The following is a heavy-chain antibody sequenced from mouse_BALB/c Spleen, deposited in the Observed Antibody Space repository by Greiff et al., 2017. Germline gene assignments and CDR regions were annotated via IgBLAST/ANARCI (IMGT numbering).Heavy chain of an antibody. V-gene: IGHV1-63*02. D-gene: IGHD1-1*01. CDR3: ERKGDFYENYFDY. CDR1: GYTFTNYW. J-gene: IGHJ2*01. CDR2: IYPGGGYT. Sequence: QVQLQQSGAELVRPGTSVKISCKASGYTFTNYWLGWVKQRPGHGLEWIGDIYPGGGYTNYNEKFKGKATLTADTSSSTAYMQLSSLTSEDSAVYFCERKGDFYENYFDYWGEGTTLTVSS.